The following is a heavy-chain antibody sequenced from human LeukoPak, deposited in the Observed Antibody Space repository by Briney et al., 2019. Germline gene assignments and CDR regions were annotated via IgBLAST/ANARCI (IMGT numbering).Heavy chain of an antibody. J-gene: IGHJ4*02. CDR2: ISGSGGST. V-gene: IGHV3-23*01. D-gene: IGHD3-16*02. CDR1: GFTFSSYA. CDR3: AKDGYVWGSYRPQPFDY. Sequence: GGSLRLSCAASGFTFSSYAMSWVRQAPGKGLEWVSAISGSGGSTYYADSVKGRFTISRDNSKNTLYLQMNSLRAEDTAVYYCAKDGYVWGSYRPQPFDYWGQGTLVTVSS.